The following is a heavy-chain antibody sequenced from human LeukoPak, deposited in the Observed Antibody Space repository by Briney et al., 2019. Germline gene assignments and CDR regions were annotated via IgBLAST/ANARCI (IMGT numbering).Heavy chain of an antibody. V-gene: IGHV1-46*01. CDR1: GYTFTSYY. CDR2: INPSGGST. D-gene: IGHD6-19*01. CDR3: ARDDSSGPGSDRYYYYGMDV. J-gene: IGHJ6*02. Sequence: ASVKVSCKASGYTFTSYYMHWVRQAPGQGLEWMGIINPSGGSTSYAQKFQGRVTMTRDTSTSTVYMKLSSLRSEDTAMYYCARDDSSGPGSDRYYYYGMDVWGQGTTVTVSS.